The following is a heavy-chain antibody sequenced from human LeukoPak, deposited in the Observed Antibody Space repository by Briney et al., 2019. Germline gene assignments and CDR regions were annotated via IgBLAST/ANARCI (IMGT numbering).Heavy chain of an antibody. CDR3: GRGGSGSRYFDY. CDR1: GFTLSNYW. J-gene: IGHJ4*02. Sequence: GESLRLSCAASGFTLSNYWMHWARQAPGKGLVWVARINFDGSSTNYAGSVRGRFTISRDNAKNALYLQMNSLRGEDTAVYYCGRGGSGSRYFDYWGQGTLVTVSS. D-gene: IGHD1-14*01. CDR2: INFDGSST. V-gene: IGHV3-74*01.